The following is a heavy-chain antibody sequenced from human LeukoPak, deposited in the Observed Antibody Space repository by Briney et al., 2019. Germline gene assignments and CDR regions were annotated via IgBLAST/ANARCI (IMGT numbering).Heavy chain of an antibody. CDR2: IYYSGST. V-gene: IGHV4-59*01. J-gene: IGHJ3*02. Sequence: SETLSLTCSVSGGSISPYHWSWIRQPPGKGLEWIGYIYYSGSTNYNPSLKSRVTISIDTSKNQFSLRLSSVTAADTAVYYCARTNAFDIWGQGTMVTVSS. CDR3: ARTNAFDI. CDR1: GGSISPYH.